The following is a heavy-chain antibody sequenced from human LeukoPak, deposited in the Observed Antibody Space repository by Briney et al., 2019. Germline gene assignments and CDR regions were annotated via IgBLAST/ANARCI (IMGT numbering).Heavy chain of an antibody. CDR3: ARVGVYSGGKYNYYMDV. CDR2: ISAYNGNT. J-gene: IGHJ6*03. V-gene: IGHV1-18*01. D-gene: IGHD5-12*01. Sequence: ASVKVSCKASGYTFTSYGISWVRQAPGQGLEWMGWISAYNGNTKYAQKLQGRVTMTTDTSTSTAYMELRSLRSDDTAVYYCARVGVYSGGKYNYYMDVWGKGTTATVSS. CDR1: GYTFTSYG.